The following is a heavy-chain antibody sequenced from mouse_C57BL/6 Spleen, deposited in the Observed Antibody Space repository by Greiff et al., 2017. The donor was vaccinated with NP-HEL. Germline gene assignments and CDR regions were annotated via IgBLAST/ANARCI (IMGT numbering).Heavy chain of an antibody. D-gene: IGHD1-1*01. Sequence: EVQLVESGGGLVKPGGSLKLSCAASGFTFSDYGMHWVRQAPEKGLEWVAYISSGNSTIYFADTVKGRFTISRDNAKNTLFLQMTSLRSEDTAMYYCARWYYYGSRNYFDYWGQGTTLTVSS. CDR2: ISSGNSTI. V-gene: IGHV5-17*01. CDR3: ARWYYYGSRNYFDY. J-gene: IGHJ2*01. CDR1: GFTFSDYG.